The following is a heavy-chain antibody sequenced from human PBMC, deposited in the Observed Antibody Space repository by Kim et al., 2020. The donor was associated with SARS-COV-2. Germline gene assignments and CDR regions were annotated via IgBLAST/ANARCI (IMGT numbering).Heavy chain of an antibody. D-gene: IGHD2-2*02. V-gene: IGHV3-53*01. CDR3: ARDRPAAIPYYYGMDV. CDR2: IYSGGST. J-gene: IGHJ6*02. Sequence: GGSLRLSCAASGFTVSSNYMSWVRQAPGKGLEWVSVIYSGGSTYYADSVKGRFTISRDNSKNTLYLQMNSLRAEDTAVYYCARDRPAAIPYYYGMDVWGQGTTVTVSS. CDR1: GFTVSSNY.